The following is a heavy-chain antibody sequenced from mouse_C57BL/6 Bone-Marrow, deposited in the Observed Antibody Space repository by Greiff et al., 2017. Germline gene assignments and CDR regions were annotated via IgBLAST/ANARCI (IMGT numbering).Heavy chain of an antibody. CDR3: ATRPLLLRLAY. J-gene: IGHJ3*01. V-gene: IGHV5-6*01. CDR2: ISSGGSYT. CDR1: GFTFSSYG. Sequence: EVKLMESGGDLVKPGGSLKLSCAASGFTFSSYGMSWVRQTPDKRLEWVATISSGGSYTYYPDSVKGRFTISRDNAKNTLYLQMSSLKSEDTAMYYCATRPLLLRLAYWGQGTLVTVSA. D-gene: IGHD1-1*01.